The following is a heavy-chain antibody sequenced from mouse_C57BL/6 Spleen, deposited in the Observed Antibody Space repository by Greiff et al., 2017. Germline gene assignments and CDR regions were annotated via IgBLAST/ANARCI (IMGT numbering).Heavy chain of an antibody. V-gene: IGHV5-17*01. J-gene: IGHJ2*01. CDR1: GFTFSDYG. CDR3: ARPGYYYGSSPYY. Sequence: EVQVVESGGGLVKPGGSLKLSCAASGFTFSDYGMHWVRQAPEKGLEWVAYISSGSSTIYYADTVKGRFTISRDNAKNTLFLQMTSLRSEDTAMYYCARPGYYYGSSPYYWGQGTTLTVSS. D-gene: IGHD1-1*01. CDR2: ISSGSSTI.